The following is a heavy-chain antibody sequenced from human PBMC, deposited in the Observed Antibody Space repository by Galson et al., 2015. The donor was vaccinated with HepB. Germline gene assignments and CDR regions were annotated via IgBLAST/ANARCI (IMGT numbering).Heavy chain of an antibody. J-gene: IGHJ5*02. CDR2: INGGGTST. D-gene: IGHD1-26*01. Sequence: SLRLSCAASGFTFSTYGMSWVRQAPGKGLEWVSGINGGGTSTYYADSVKGRFTISRDNSKNTLYLQMNSLRSEDTAVYYCADVIVGAAWGQGTLVTVSS. CDR3: ADVIVGAA. CDR1: GFTFSTYG. V-gene: IGHV3-23*01.